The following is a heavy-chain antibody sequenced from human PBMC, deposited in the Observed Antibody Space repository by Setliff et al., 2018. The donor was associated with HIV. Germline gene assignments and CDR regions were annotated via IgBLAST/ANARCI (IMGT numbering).Heavy chain of an antibody. J-gene: IGHJ6*03. CDR1: GYSISSGYY. D-gene: IGHD3-3*01. CDR3: ARACRITIFGVVGGYMDV. Sequence: KTSETLSLTCAVSGYSISSGYYWGWIRQPPGKGLEWIGRIFHSGSTDYNPSLKSRVTVSIDTSKNLFSLNLSSVTAADTAVYYCARACRITIFGVVGGYMDVLGKGTTVTVSS. CDR2: IFHSGST. V-gene: IGHV4-38-2*01.